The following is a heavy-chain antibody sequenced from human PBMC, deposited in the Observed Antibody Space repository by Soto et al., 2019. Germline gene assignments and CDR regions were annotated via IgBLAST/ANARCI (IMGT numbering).Heavy chain of an antibody. Sequence: SETLSLTCTVSGGSISSSSYYWGWIRQPPGKGLEWIGSIYYSGSTYYNPSLKSRVTISVDTSKNQFSLKLSSVTAADTAVYYCARGKSDYDILTGYYGRGRDGFDHWGQGTLVTGS. V-gene: IGHV4-39*07. CDR3: ARGKSDYDILTGYYGRGRDGFDH. CDR2: IYYSGST. D-gene: IGHD3-9*01. CDR1: GGSISSSSYY. J-gene: IGHJ5*02.